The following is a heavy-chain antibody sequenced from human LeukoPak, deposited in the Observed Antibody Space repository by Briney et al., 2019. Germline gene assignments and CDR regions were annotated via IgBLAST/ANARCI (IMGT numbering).Heavy chain of an antibody. CDR2: ISYHGSNK. V-gene: IGHV3-30*03. Sequence: GGSLRLSCAASGFTFSSYGMHWVRQAPGKGLEWVAFISYHGSNKYSANSVKGRFTISRDNFKNTLYLQINSLRAEDTSVYYCARGGKPFDFWGQGTLVTVS. J-gene: IGHJ4*02. CDR1: GFTFSSYG. CDR3: ARGGKPFDF.